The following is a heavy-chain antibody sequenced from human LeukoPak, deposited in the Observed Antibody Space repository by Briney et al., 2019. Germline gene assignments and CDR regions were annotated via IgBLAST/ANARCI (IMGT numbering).Heavy chain of an antibody. CDR3: ARGLRATNNDAFDI. Sequence: SETLSLTCTVSGGSISSSSYYWGWIRQPPGKELEWIGSFSSAGSTYYNPSLKSRVTISVDTSKNQFSLKLSSVTAADTAVYYCARGLRATNNDAFDIWGQGTMVTVSS. D-gene: IGHD4-17*01. V-gene: IGHV4-39*07. J-gene: IGHJ3*02. CDR2: FSSAGST. CDR1: GGSISSSSYY.